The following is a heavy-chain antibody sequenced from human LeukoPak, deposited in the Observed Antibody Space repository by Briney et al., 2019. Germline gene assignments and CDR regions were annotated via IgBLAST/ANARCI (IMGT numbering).Heavy chain of an antibody. D-gene: IGHD3-10*01. CDR2: IYSGGST. CDR1: VVTVSRNY. Sequence: PGGSLRLSCAASVVTVSRNYMSWVRQAPGKGLEWVSIIYSGGSTYYADSVKGRFTISRDNYKNPLYLQMNSLRAQAEDVYYCESGSGSYRTAYYYMDVWGKGTTVTVSS. J-gene: IGHJ6*03. V-gene: IGHV3-66*01. CDR3: ESGSGSYRTAYYYMDV.